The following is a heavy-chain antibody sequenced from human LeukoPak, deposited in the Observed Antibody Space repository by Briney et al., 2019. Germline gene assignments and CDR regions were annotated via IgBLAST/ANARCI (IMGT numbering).Heavy chain of an antibody. CDR2: IWYDGSNK. CDR3: ARDSLGSGDVDTAMAHLYY. J-gene: IGHJ4*02. CDR1: GFTFSSYG. V-gene: IGHV3-33*01. Sequence: GRSLRLSCAASGFTFSSYGMHWVRQAPGKGLEWVAVIWYDGSNKYYADSVKGRFTISRDNSKNTLYLQMNSLRAEDTAVYYCARDSLGSGDVDTAMAHLYYWGQGTLVTVSS. D-gene: IGHD5-18*01.